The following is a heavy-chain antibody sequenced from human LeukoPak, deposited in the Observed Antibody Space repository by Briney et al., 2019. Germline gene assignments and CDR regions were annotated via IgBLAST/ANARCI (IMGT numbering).Heavy chain of an antibody. J-gene: IGHJ3*02. CDR1: GFAFSSDS. CDR2: INVSPAYI. D-gene: IGHD7-27*01. V-gene: IGHV3-21*01. Sequence: GGSLRLSCAASGFAFSSDSLSSVRQAPGKGLEWVSSINVSPAYISYADSVKGRFTISRDNAKNSLYLQLNSLRDEDTAVYFCARDLNWGAGALDIWGQGTMVTVSS. CDR3: ARDLNWGAGALDI.